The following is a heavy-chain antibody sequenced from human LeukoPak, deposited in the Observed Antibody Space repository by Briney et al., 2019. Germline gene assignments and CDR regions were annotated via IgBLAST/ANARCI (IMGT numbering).Heavy chain of an antibody. CDR3: ARHISALGYCSGGSCKAGIYDSSGSSDAFDI. J-gene: IGHJ3*02. CDR2: IYYSGST. Sequence: SETLSLTCTVSGGSISSSSYYWGWIRQPPGKGLEWFGSIYYSGSTYYNPSLKSRVTISVDTSKNQFSLKLSSVTAADTAVYYCARHISALGYCSGGSCKAGIYDSSGSSDAFDIWGQGTMVTVSS. CDR1: GGSISSSSYY. D-gene: IGHD2-15*01. V-gene: IGHV4-39*01.